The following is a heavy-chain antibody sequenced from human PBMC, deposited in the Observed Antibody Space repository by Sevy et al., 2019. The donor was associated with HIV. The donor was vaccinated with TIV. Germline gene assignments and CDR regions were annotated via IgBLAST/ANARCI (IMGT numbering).Heavy chain of an antibody. CDR3: ARGRVGATTSYYFDY. Sequence: GGSLRLSCAASGFTFSSYAMHWVRHAPGKGLEWVGFIWHDGSQKYYADSVRGRFTFSRDNSKNTLFLQVSSLRAEDTAVYYCARGRVGATTSYYFDYWGQGTLVTVSS. CDR1: GFTFSSYA. V-gene: IGHV3-33*01. J-gene: IGHJ4*02. CDR2: IWHDGSQK. D-gene: IGHD1-26*01.